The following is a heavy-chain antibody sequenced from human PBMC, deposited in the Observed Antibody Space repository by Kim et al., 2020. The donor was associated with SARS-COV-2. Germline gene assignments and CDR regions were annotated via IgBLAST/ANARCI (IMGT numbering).Heavy chain of an antibody. CDR3: TTVPKPDYYDSSGYYYYYYGMDV. V-gene: IGHV3-15*01. CDR1: GFTFSNAW. Sequence: GGSLRLSCAASGFTFSNAWMSWVRQAPGKGLEWVGRIKSKTDGGTTDYAAPVKGRFTISRDDSKNTLYLQMNSLKTEDTAVYYCTTVPKPDYYDSSGYYYYYYGMDVWGQGTTVTVSS. D-gene: IGHD3-22*01. J-gene: IGHJ6*02. CDR2: IKSKTDGGTT.